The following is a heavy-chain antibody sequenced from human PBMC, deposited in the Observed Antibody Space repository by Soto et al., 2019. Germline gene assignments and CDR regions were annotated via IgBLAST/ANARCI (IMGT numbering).Heavy chain of an antibody. Sequence: PSETLSLTCTVSGGSVSSGSYYWSWIRQPPGKGLEWIGYIYYSGSTNYNPSLKSRVTISVDTSKNQFSLKLSSVTAADTAVYYCARDRLRYFDWLSGRFATWGQGTLVIVSS. CDR3: ARDRLRYFDWLSGRFAT. D-gene: IGHD3-9*01. V-gene: IGHV4-61*01. J-gene: IGHJ5*02. CDR2: IYYSGST. CDR1: GGSVSSGSYY.